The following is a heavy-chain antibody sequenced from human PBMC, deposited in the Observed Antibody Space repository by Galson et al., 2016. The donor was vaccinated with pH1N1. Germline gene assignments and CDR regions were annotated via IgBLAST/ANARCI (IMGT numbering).Heavy chain of an antibody. CDR3: AREGEGDYMDV. CDR2: IIPVLSLP. D-gene: IGHD3-16*01. J-gene: IGHJ6*03. Sequence: SVKVSCKASGDTFTYYTINWVRQAPGQGLQWMGRIIPVLSLPTYAQTFQGSVTISADKSTTTVHMNLSNLRSEDTAVYYCAREGEGDYMDVWGKGTTVIVSS. V-gene: IGHV1-69*04. CDR1: GDTFTYYT.